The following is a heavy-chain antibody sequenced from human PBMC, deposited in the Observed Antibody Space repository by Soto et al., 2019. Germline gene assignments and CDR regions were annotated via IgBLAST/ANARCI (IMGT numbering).Heavy chain of an antibody. D-gene: IGHD3-10*01. CDR3: TRRPKARDAGVDPLAY. CDR2: IKSKADGGTV. J-gene: IGHJ4*02. V-gene: IGHV3-15*07. Sequence: EVRLVESGGGSVKPEGSLRLSCTASGLRLSDGWTNWVRQTPGKGLEWVGRIKSKADGGTVDYAAPVNGRFTISRDDSRNMLYLQMNNLRADDTGIYYCTRRPKARDAGVDPLAYWGQGALVTVSS. CDR1: GLRLSDGW.